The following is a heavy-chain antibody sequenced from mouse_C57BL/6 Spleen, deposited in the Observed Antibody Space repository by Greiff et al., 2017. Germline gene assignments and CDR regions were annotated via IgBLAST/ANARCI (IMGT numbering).Heavy chain of an antibody. CDR3: ARGGSKSYYFDY. CDR1: GFTFSDYY. V-gene: IGHV5-16*01. CDR2: INYDGSST. J-gene: IGHJ2*01. Sequence: EVHLVESEGGLVQPGRSMKLSCTASGFTFSDYYMAWVRQVPEKGLEWVANINYDGSSTYYQDSLKSRFLISRDTAKNLLYLQMSSLKSEDTATYYCARGGSKSYYFDYWGQGTTLTVSS. D-gene: IGHD3-1*01.